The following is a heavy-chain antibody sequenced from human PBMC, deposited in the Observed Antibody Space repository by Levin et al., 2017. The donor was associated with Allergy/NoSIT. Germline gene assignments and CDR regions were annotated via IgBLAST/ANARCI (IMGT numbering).Heavy chain of an antibody. CDR1: GFTFSSYW. V-gene: IGHV3-7*01. D-gene: IGHD6-13*01. J-gene: IGHJ6*02. CDR2: IKQDGSEK. CDR3: ARDYPLLIAAAGPYYYYGMDV. Sequence: GESLKISCAASGFTFSSYWMSWVRQAPGKGLEWVANIKQDGSEKYYVDSVKGRFTISRDNAKNSLYLQMNSLRAEDTAVYYCARDYPLLIAAAGPYYYYGMDVWGQGTTVTVSS.